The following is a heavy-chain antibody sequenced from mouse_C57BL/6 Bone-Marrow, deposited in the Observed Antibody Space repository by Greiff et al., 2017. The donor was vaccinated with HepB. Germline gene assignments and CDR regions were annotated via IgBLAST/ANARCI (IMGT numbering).Heavy chain of an antibody. D-gene: IGHD1-1*01. V-gene: IGHV1-39*01. J-gene: IGHJ4*01. Sequence: VQLQQSGPELVKPGASVKISCKASGYSFTDYNMNWVKQSNGKSLEWIGVINPNYGTTSYNQKFKGKATLTVDQSSSTAYMQLNSLTSEDSAVYYCAIYYYGSSLYDAMDYWGQGTSVTVSS. CDR2: INPNYGTT. CDR1: GYSFTDYN. CDR3: AIYYYGSSLYDAMDY.